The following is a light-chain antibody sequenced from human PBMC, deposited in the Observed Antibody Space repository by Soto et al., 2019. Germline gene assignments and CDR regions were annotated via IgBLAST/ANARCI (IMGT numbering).Light chain of an antibody. CDR3: QQYNSYSGT. CDR1: QRISSW. CDR2: DAS. J-gene: IGKJ1*01. Sequence: DIQMTQSPSTLSASVGDRVTITCRASQRISSWLAWYQQKPGKAPKLLIYDASSLESGVPSRFSGSGSGTEFTLTISSLQPDDFETYYCQQYNSYSGTFGQGTKVDIX. V-gene: IGKV1-5*01.